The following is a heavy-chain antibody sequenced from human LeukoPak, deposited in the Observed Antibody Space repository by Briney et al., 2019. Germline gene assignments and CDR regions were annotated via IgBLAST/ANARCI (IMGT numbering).Heavy chain of an antibody. CDR3: ARVLARYGNLDY. D-gene: IGHD1-14*01. Sequence: ASVKVSCKASGYTITDYDIHWVRQAPGQGLEWMGWINPNSGGTNYTQKFQGRVTMTRDTSISTAYLELNRRTSDDTAVFYCARVLARYGNLDYWGQGILVTVSS. J-gene: IGHJ4*02. V-gene: IGHV1-2*02. CDR2: INPNSGGT. CDR1: GYTITDYD.